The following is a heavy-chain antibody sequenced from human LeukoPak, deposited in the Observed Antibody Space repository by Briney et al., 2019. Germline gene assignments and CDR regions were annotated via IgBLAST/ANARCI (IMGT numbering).Heavy chain of an antibody. Sequence: ASVKVSCKASVYTFPSYDINWVRQATGQGLEWMGWMNPNSGNTGYAQKFQGRVTMNRNTSISTAYMELSSLRSEDTAVYYCASQDDILTGYSSWGQGTLVTVSS. CDR1: VYTFPSYD. CDR3: ASQDDILTGYSS. CDR2: MNPNSGNT. D-gene: IGHD3-9*01. J-gene: IGHJ5*02. V-gene: IGHV1-8*01.